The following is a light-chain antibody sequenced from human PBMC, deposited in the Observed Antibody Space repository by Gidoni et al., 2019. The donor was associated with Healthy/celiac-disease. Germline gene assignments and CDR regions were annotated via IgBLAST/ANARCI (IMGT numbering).Light chain of an antibody. Sequence: AIRITQSPSSLSASTGDRVTITCRASQGISSYLAWYQQKPGKAPKLLIYAASTLQSGVPSRFSGSGSGTDFTLTISCLQSEDFATYYCQQYYSYPGGTFGQGTKLEIK. CDR3: QQYYSYPGGT. J-gene: IGKJ2*02. CDR2: AAS. CDR1: QGISSY. V-gene: IGKV1-8*01.